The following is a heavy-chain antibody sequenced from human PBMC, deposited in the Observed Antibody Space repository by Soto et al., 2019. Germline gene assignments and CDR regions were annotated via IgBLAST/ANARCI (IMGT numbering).Heavy chain of an antibody. V-gene: IGHV3-72*01. Sequence: EVQLVESGGGLVQPGGSLRLSCAVSGFTFSDLYMDWVRQAPGXXXXWVGRSGSKANSYTTYYAASVKGRLNISRXXXXXXXXXXXXXXXXXXXXXXXXXXXXXXXSPXDYWGQGTLVTVSS. CDR2: SGSKANSYTT. CDR3: XXXXXXXSPXDY. CDR1: GFTFSDLY. J-gene: IGHJ4*02.